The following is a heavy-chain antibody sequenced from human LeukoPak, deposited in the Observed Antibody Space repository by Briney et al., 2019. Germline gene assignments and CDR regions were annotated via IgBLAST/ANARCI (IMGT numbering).Heavy chain of an antibody. Sequence: SETLSLTSTVSGGSISSYFWTWIRQPPGKGLEWIGYISYSGITNYNPSLKSRVTFSVDTSKSQFSLKLSSVTAADSAVYYCARAQLSLLVDFGMDVWGQGTTVTVSS. CDR1: GGSISSYF. V-gene: IGHV4-59*01. CDR3: ARAQLSLLVDFGMDV. CDR2: ISYSGIT. D-gene: IGHD1-1*01. J-gene: IGHJ6*02.